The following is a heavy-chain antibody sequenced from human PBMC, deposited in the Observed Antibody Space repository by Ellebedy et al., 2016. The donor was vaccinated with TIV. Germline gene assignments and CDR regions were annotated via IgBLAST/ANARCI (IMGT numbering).Heavy chain of an antibody. CDR3: ARVRGPHNKNWFDP. CDR1: GDSITNYY. D-gene: IGHD1-14*01. V-gene: IGHV4-59*01. Sequence: SETLSLTCTVSGDSITNYYWNWIRQPPGKGLEWIAYIYHAGSTNYNPSLKNRVTLTNDTSKNQFSLNLSSVTAADTAVYYCARVRGPHNKNWFDPWGQGTQVTVSS. J-gene: IGHJ5*02. CDR2: IYHAGST.